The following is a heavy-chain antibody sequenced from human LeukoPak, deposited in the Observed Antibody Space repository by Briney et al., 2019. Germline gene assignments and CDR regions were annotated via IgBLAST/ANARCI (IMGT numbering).Heavy chain of an antibody. Sequence: PSQTLSLTCTVSGGSISSGGYYWSWIRQHPGKGLEWIGYIYYSGSTYYNPSLKSRVTISVDTSKNQFFLELSSVTAADTAVYYCARGSRGPFDYWGQGTLVTVSS. J-gene: IGHJ4*02. CDR1: GGSISSGGYY. CDR3: ARGSRGPFDY. D-gene: IGHD3-10*01. V-gene: IGHV4-31*03. CDR2: IYYSGST.